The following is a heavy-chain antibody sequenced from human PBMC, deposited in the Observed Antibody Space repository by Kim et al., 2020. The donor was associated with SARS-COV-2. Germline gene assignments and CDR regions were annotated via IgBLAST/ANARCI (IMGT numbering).Heavy chain of an antibody. Sequence: GGSLRLFCAASGFSFTSYAMNWVRQAPGKGLEWVATVNPTGATTYYADSVKGRFTVSRDISMGTLFLQMNSLRADDTAVYYCAKERSIVASIYDYYGMD. CDR2: VNPTGATT. V-gene: IGHV3-23*01. D-gene: IGHD5-12*01. CDR1: GFSFTSYA. J-gene: IGHJ6*01. CDR3: AKERSIVASIYDYYGMD.